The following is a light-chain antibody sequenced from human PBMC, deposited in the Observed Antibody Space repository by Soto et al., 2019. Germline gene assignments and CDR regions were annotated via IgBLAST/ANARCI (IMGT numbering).Light chain of an antibody. CDR3: QQSSSTVLT. V-gene: IGKV1-39*01. CDR2: AAS. J-gene: IGKJ4*01. CDR1: QSISSY. Sequence: DIQMTQSPSSLSASVGDRVTITCRASQSISSYLNWYQQKPGKAPKLLIYAASSLQGGVPSRFSGSGSGTDFTLTISSLQREDRAIYYCQQSSSTVLTFGGGTKVEIK.